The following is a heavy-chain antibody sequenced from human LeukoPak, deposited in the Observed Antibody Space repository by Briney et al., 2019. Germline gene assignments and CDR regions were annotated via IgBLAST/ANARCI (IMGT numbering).Heavy chain of an antibody. D-gene: IGHD3-3*01. CDR2: INWNSDNI. CDR1: GFTFNDHA. J-gene: IGHJ4*02. V-gene: IGHV3-9*01. CDR3: ATQDYDFWSGYSFDY. Sequence: GRSLRLSCAASGFTFNDHAMYWVRQAPGKGLEWVSGINWNSDNIGYADSVKGRFTISRDNAKNSLYLQMNSLRAEDTAVYYCATQDYDFWSGYSFDYWGQGTLVTVSS.